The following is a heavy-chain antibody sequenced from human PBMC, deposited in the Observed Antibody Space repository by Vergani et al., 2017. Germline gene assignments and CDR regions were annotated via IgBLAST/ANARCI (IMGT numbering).Heavy chain of an antibody. CDR1: DYTLTTYV. D-gene: IGHD2-2*01. Sequence: QVQLVQSGGEVKKPGASVKVSCKASDYTLTTYVISWVRQAPGQGLECMGWISVYNDSTNYAQKFQGRVTMTTDTSTGTAYMGLRSLRSDDTAVYYCATTSRRHGMDVWGQGTTVTVSS. V-gene: IGHV1-18*04. J-gene: IGHJ6*02. CDR2: ISVYNDST. CDR3: ATTSRRHGMDV.